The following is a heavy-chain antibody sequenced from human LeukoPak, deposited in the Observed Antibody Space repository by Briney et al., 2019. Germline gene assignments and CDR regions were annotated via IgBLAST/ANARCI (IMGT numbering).Heavy chain of an antibody. Sequence: PSETLSLTCTVSGGSISSYYWSWIRQPPGKGLEWIGYMYYSGSTTYNPSLKSRVTISVDTSKNQFSLKLTSVTAADTAVYYCARDEGAWIQRLWGQGTLVTVSS. J-gene: IGHJ4*02. CDR3: ARDEGAWIQRL. D-gene: IGHD5-18*01. CDR1: GGSISSYY. CDR2: MYYSGST. V-gene: IGHV4-59*01.